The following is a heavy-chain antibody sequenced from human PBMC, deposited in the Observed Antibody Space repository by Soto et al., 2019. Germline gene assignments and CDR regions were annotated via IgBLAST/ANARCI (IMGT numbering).Heavy chain of an antibody. CDR1: GDSTSSGDYY. CDR3: AQRSGFYTGIDY. J-gene: IGHJ4*02. D-gene: IGHD3-3*01. Sequence: QVQLQESGPGLVKPSQTLSLTCTVSGDSTSSGDYYWSWSRQPPGKGLEWIGSFYYSGSTYYNPSLKSRVTISVDTSKNQFSLKVSSVTAADTALYYCAQRSGFYTGIDYWGRGTLVTVSS. V-gene: IGHV4-30-4*01. CDR2: FYYSGST.